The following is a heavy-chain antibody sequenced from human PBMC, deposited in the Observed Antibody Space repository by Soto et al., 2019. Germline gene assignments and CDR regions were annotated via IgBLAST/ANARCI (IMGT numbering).Heavy chain of an antibody. D-gene: IGHD6-13*01. V-gene: IGHV5-51*01. J-gene: IGHJ4*02. Sequence: XXSLKISWKGSGYSFTSYWIGWVRQMPGKGLEWMGIIYPGDSDTRYSPSFQGQVTISADKSISTAYLQWSSLKASDTAMYYCARQEKQQLVGSDYWGQGTLVTVSS. CDR1: GYSFTSYW. CDR3: ARQEKQQLVGSDY. CDR2: IYPGDSDT.